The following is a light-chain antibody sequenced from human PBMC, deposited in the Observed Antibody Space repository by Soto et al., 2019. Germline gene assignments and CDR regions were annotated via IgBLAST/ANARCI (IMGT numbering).Light chain of an antibody. CDR2: GAS. J-gene: IGKJ2*01. Sequence: EMVMTQSPATLSVSPGERATLSCSASQSVSTNLGWYQQRPGQAPRLLIYGASTRATGIPARFSGSGSGTEFTLTISSLQSEDFALYYCQQYDYWYTFGQGTKLEIK. V-gene: IGKV3-15*01. CDR3: QQYDYWYT. CDR1: QSVSTN.